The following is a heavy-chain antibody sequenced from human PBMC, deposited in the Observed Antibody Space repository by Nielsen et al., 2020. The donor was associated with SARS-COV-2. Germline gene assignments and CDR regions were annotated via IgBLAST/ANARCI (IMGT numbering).Heavy chain of an antibody. Sequence: ASVKVSCKVSGYTLTELSMHWVRQAPGQGLEWMGIINPSGGSTSYAQKFQGRVTMTRDTSTSTVYMELSSLRSEDTAVYYCARTTTVTKNGWFDPWGQGTLVTVSS. V-gene: IGHV1-46*01. J-gene: IGHJ5*02. CDR1: GYTLTELS. CDR3: ARTTTVTKNGWFDP. CDR2: INPSGGST. D-gene: IGHD4-11*01.